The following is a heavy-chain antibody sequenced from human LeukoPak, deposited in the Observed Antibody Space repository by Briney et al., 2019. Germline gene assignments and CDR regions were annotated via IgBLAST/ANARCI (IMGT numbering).Heavy chain of an antibody. V-gene: IGHV4-59*01. CDR3: ARAGTDIVAGEGIDYYYMDV. Sequence: SETLSLTCTVSGGSISSYYWSWIRQPPGKGLEWIGYIYYSGSTNYNPSLKSRVTISVDTSKNQFSLKLSSVTAADTAVYYCARAGTDIVAGEGIDYYYMDVWGKGTTVTVSS. J-gene: IGHJ6*03. CDR1: GGSISSYY. D-gene: IGHD5-12*01. CDR2: IYYSGST.